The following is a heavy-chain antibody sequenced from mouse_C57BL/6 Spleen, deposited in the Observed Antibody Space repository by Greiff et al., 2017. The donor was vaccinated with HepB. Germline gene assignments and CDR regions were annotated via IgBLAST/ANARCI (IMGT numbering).Heavy chain of an antibody. J-gene: IGHJ3*01. CDR3: TRGYYGSSDGAY. V-gene: IGHV5-9-1*02. D-gene: IGHD1-1*01. Sequence: EVKLMESGEGLVKPGGSLKLSCAASGFTFSSYAMSWVRQTPEKRLEWVAYISSGGDYIYYADTVKGRFTISRDNARNTLYLQMSSLKSEDTAMYYCTRGYYGSSDGAYWGQGTLVTVSA. CDR1: GFTFSSYA. CDR2: ISSGGDYI.